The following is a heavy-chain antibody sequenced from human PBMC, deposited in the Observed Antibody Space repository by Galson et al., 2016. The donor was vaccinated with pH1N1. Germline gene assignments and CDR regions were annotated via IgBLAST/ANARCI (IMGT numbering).Heavy chain of an antibody. D-gene: IGHD6-19*01. V-gene: IGHV4-38-2*02. J-gene: IGHJ4*02. CDR3: ARHLMGYSSGWSL. Sequence: TLSLTCTVSGYSISSGYYWGWIRQPPGKGLERIGSIYHTGSTYFNPSLKSRVTISMDTSKNQFSVKLNSVTAADTAGYNCARHLMGYSSGWSLWGQGTLVTVSS. CDR2: IYHTGST. CDR1: GYSISSGYY.